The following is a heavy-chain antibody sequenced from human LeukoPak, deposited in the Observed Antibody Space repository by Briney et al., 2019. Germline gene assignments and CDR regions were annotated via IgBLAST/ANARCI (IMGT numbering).Heavy chain of an antibody. D-gene: IGHD6-13*01. J-gene: IGHJ6*03. CDR3: AKDYIRWQQLSPPGSWYYYMDV. V-gene: IGHV3-30*02. CDR1: AFTFSSYG. CDR2: IRYDGSNK. Sequence: QSGGSLRLSCAASAFTFSSYGMHWVRQAPGKGLEWVAFIRYDGSNKYYADSVKGRFTISRDNSKNTLYLQMNSLRAEDTAVYYCAKDYIRWQQLSPPGSWYYYMDVWGKGTTVTISS.